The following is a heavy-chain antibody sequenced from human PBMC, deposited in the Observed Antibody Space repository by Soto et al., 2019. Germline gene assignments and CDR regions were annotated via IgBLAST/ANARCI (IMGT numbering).Heavy chain of an antibody. CDR3: AKALDYCSGGSCYSLSQDHYYYYYMDV. CDR2: ISGSGGST. Sequence: GGSLRLSCAASGFTFSSYAMSWVRQAPGKGLEWVSAISGSGGSTYYADAVKGRFTISRDNSKNTLYLQMNSLRAEDTAVYYCAKALDYCSGGSCYSLSQDHYYYYYMDVWGKGTTVTVSS. J-gene: IGHJ6*03. V-gene: IGHV3-23*01. CDR1: GFTFSSYA. D-gene: IGHD2-15*01.